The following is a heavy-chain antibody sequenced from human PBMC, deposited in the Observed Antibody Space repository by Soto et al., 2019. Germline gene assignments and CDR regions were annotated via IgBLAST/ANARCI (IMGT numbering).Heavy chain of an antibody. Sequence: GGSLRLSCAASGFTFSSYGMHWVRQAPGKGLGWVAVISYDGSNKYYADSVKGRFTISRDNSKNTLYLQMNSLRAEDTAVYYCAKDSDISSTNFGVYYYYGMDVWGQGTRVTVSS. J-gene: IGHJ6*02. D-gene: IGHD2-2*01. CDR2: ISYDGSNK. CDR3: AKDSDISSTNFGVYYYYGMDV. CDR1: GFTFSSYG. V-gene: IGHV3-30*18.